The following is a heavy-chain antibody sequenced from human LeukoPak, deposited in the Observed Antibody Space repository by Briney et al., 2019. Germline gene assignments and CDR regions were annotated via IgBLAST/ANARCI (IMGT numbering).Heavy chain of an antibody. CDR2: IRYDGSNK. CDR3: AKVPQCGSGSPSYYYYGMDV. CDR1: GFTFSGHG. V-gene: IGHV3-30*02. D-gene: IGHD3-10*01. Sequence: PGGSLRLSCAASGFTFSGHGMHWVRQAPGKGLEWVAFIRYDGSNKYYADSVKGRFTISRDNSKNTLYLQMNSLRAEDTAVYYCAKVPQCGSGSPSYYYYGMDVWGQGTTVTVSS. J-gene: IGHJ6*02.